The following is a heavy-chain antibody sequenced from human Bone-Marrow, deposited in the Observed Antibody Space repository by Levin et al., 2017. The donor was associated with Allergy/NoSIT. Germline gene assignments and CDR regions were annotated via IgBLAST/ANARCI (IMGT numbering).Heavy chain of an antibody. V-gene: IGHV1-18*01. D-gene: IGHD6-6*01. CDR1: GYTFTSYG. J-gene: IGHJ6*02. Sequence: ASVKVSCKASGYTFTSYGISWVRQAPGQGLEWMGWISAYNGNTNYAQKLQGRVTMTTDTSTSTAYMEPRSLRSDDTAVYYCARDRKDVRIAARPVRYYCYYDGMDVWGQGTTVTVSS. CDR3: ARDRKDVRIAARPVRYYCYYDGMDV. CDR2: ISAYNGNT.